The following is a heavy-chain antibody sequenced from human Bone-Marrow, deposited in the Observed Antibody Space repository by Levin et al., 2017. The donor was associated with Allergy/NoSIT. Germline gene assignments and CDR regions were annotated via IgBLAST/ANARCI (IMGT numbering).Heavy chain of an antibody. CDR3: ARLLFGAVIGFDC. D-gene: IGHD3-3*01. CDR1: GFTFNRHS. CDR2: IGNSGTTI. Sequence: TGGSLRLSCAASGFTFNRHSMNWVRQAPGKGLEWVSYIGNSGTTIYYADSVKGRFTISRDDARSSLYLQMNSLRDEDAAVYYCARLLFGAVIGFDCWGQGTLVTVSS. J-gene: IGHJ4*02. V-gene: IGHV3-48*02.